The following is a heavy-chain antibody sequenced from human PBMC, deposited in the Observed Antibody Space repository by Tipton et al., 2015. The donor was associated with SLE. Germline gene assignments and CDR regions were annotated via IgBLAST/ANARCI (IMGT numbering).Heavy chain of an antibody. V-gene: IGHV4-39*01. D-gene: IGHD4-23*01. J-gene: IGHJ3*02. CDR2: IYYSGST. CDR3: ARVAVVTPRHAIDI. CDR1: GDSFSRSNYY. Sequence: TLSLTCTVSGDSFSRSNYYWAWIRQPPGKGLEWIGSIYYSGSTYYNPSLKNRVTISVDTSKNQFSLKLSSMTAADTAVYYCARVAVVTPRHAIDIWGQGTVVTVSS.